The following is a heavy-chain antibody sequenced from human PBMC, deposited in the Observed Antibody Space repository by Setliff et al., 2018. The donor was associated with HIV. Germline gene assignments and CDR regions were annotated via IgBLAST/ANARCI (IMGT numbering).Heavy chain of an antibody. CDR3: AREERYYDGKGALDY. J-gene: IGHJ4*02. CDR1: GYTFTAYY. CDR2: INSNNGGT. Sequence: ASVKVSCKASGYTFTAYYIHWVRQAPGQGLEWMGWINSNNGGTKYAQNFQGRVTMTRDTSITTADMELSRLISYDTAVYYCAREERYYDGKGALDYWGQGTLVTVSS. V-gene: IGHV1-2*02. D-gene: IGHD3-22*01.